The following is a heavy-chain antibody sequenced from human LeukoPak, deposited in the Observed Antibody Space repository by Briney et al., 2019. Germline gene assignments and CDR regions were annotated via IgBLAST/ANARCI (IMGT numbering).Heavy chain of an antibody. D-gene: IGHD1-26*01. CDR1: GFTFSSYA. J-gene: IGHJ3*02. CDR2: IQFDGNNK. V-gene: IGHV3-30*02. Sequence: GGSLRLSCAASGFTFSSYAMHWVRQAPGKGLEWVAFIQFDGNNKYYTDSVKGRFTISRDNSKNTLYLQMNSLRAEDTAVYYCARGGSYLSAFDIWGQGTMVTVSS. CDR3: ARGGSYLSAFDI.